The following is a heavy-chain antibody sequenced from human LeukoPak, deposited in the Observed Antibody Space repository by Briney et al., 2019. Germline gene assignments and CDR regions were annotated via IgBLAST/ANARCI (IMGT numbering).Heavy chain of an antibody. CDR3: AKSEFRLPGNYFDY. J-gene: IGHJ4*02. V-gene: IGHV3-30*18. CDR2: ISYDGSNK. Sequence: PGGSLRLSCVASGFTFSSYGMHWVRQAPGKGLEWVAVISYDGSNKYYADSVKGRFTISRDNSKNTLYLQMNSLRAEDTAVYYCAKSEFRLPGNYFDYWGQGTLVTVSS. CDR1: GFTFSSYG. D-gene: IGHD3-10*01.